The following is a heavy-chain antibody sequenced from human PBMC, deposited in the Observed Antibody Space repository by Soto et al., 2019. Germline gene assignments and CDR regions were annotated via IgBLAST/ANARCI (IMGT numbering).Heavy chain of an antibody. J-gene: IGHJ6*03. CDR1: GFTFSSYA. CDR3: ATSAGTTSYYYYYYYMDV. CDR2: ISGSGGST. V-gene: IGHV3-23*01. D-gene: IGHD6-13*01. Sequence: GGSLRLSCAASGFTFSSYAMSWVRQAPGKGLEWVSAISGSGGSTYYADSVKGRFTISRDNSKNTLYLQMNSLRAEDTAVYYCATSAGTTSYYYYYYYMDVWGKGTTVTVSS.